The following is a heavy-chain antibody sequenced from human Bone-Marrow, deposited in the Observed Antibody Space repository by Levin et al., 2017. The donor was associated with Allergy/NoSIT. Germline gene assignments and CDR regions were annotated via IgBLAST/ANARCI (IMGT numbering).Heavy chain of an antibody. V-gene: IGHV3-9*01. CDR1: GFTFDDHA. D-gene: IGHD2-8*01. CDR3: AKDWAPNGLRGYYYGMDV. Sequence: GGSLRLSCTAAGFTFDDHAMHWVRQAPGKGLEWVSGISWNSGRIGYADSVKGRFTISRDNAKNSLYLQMNSLRVEDTALYYCAKDWAPNGLRGYYYGMDVWGQGTTVTVSS. CDR2: ISWNSGRI. J-gene: IGHJ6*02.